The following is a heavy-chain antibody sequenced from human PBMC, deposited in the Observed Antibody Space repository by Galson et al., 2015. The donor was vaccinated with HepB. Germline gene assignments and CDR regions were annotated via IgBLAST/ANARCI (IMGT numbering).Heavy chain of an antibody. J-gene: IGHJ4*02. CDR2: ISAYNGNT. D-gene: IGHD3-22*01. V-gene: IGHV1-18*04. CDR1: GYTFTSYG. CDR3: ARDERLYYYDSSGSFDY. Sequence: SCKASGYTFTSYGISWVRQAPGQGLEWMGWISAYNGNTNYAQKLQGRVTMTTDTSTSTAYMELRSLRSDDTAVYYCARDERLYYYDSSGSFDYWGQGTLVTVSS.